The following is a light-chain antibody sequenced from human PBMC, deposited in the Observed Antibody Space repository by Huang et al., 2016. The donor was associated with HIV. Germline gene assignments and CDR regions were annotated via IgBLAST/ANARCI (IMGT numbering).Light chain of an antibody. CDR3: QQYNNWPPWT. CDR2: GAS. CDR1: QGVSSN. V-gene: IGKV3-15*01. Sequence: EIVMTQSPCTLSVSPGERATLSCRASQGVSSNLAWYQQKPGQPPRSLSYGASTRATGIPARFSGSGSGTEFTLTISSLQSEDVAVYYCQQYNNWPPWTCGQGTKVEIK. J-gene: IGKJ1*01.